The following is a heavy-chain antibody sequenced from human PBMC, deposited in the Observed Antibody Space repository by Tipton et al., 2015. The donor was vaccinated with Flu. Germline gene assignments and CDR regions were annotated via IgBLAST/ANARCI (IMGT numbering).Heavy chain of an antibody. J-gene: IGHJ4*02. D-gene: IGHD2-2*01. V-gene: IGHV4-61*02. CDR1: GASISSGSFY. CDR2: LYTAGGT. CDR3: ARGDCSSTSCLDY. Sequence: TLSLTCTVSGASISSGSFYWTWLRQPAGKGLEWIGRLYTAGGTTYNSSLKSRVTISLDTPKNQFSLKLSSVTAADTAVYYCARGDCSSTSCLDYWGQGTLVTVSS.